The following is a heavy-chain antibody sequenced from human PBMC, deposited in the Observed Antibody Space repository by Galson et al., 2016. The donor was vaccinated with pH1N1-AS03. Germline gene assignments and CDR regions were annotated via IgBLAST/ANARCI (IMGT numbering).Heavy chain of an antibody. CDR1: GYTFTNYA. D-gene: IGHD4-11*01. CDR2: INPNTGNP. J-gene: IGHJ4*02. V-gene: IGHV7-4-1*02. CDR3: ARARTTATRGEIGF. Sequence: SGYTFTNYALNWVRQAPGQGLEWMGWINPNTGNPTYAQGFTGRFVFSSERSVSTAYLQISSLKAEDTAVYYCARARTTATRGEIGFWGQGTLVTVSS.